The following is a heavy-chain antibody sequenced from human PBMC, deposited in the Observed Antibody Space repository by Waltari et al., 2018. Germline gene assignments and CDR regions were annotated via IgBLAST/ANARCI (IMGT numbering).Heavy chain of an antibody. CDR2: INHSGST. D-gene: IGHD2-2*01. J-gene: IGHJ4*02. Sequence: QVQLQQWGAGLLKPSETLSLTCAVYGGSFSGYYWSWIRQPPGKGLEWIGEINHSGSTNYNPSLNSRVTISVDTSKNQFSLKLSSVTAADTAVYYCAREGRYCSSTSCYKGYFDYWGQGTLVTVSS. CDR1: GGSFSGYY. CDR3: AREGRYCSSTSCYKGYFDY. V-gene: IGHV4-34*01.